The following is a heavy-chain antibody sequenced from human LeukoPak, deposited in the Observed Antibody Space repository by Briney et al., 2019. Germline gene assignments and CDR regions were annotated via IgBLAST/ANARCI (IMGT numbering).Heavy chain of an antibody. V-gene: IGHV3-30-3*01. CDR1: GFTFSNYD. J-gene: IGHJ3*02. CDR3: ARGTLLDKDAFDI. CDR2: ISYDGGNE. Sequence: GRSLRLSCAASGFTFSNYDMHWVRQAPGKGLGWMAVISYDGGNEDYADSVKGRFTISRDTSKNTLYLHMNSLRVEDTAVYYCARGTLLDKDAFDIWGQGTMVTVSS.